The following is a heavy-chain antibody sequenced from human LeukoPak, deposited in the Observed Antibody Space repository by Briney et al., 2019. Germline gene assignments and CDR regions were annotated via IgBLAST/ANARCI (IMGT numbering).Heavy chain of an antibody. J-gene: IGHJ4*02. CDR1: GYSFTSYW. Sequence: GESLKISCKGSGYSFTSYWIGWVRQMPGKGLEWMGIISPGDSDTRYSPSFQGQVTISADKSISTAYLQWSSLKASDTAMYYCARQEGSYRSHFDFWGQGTLVTVSS. CDR3: ARQEGSYRSHFDF. CDR2: ISPGDSDT. V-gene: IGHV5-51*01. D-gene: IGHD3-16*02.